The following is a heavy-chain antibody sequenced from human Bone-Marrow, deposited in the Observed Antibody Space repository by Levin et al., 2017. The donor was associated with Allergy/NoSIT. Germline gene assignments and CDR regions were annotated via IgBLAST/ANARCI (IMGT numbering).Heavy chain of an antibody. CDR3: AREGLAVAEYYFDS. Sequence: GGSLRLSCAASGFTFSSYAMSWVRQAPGQGLEWVSSISGSGTITHYAESVKGRFTISRDISKNMLHLQMNSLRAEDTAIYFCAREGLAVAEYYFDSWGQGTLVTVSS. CDR1: GFTFSSYA. J-gene: IGHJ4*02. D-gene: IGHD6-19*01. V-gene: IGHV3-23*01. CDR2: ISGSGTIT.